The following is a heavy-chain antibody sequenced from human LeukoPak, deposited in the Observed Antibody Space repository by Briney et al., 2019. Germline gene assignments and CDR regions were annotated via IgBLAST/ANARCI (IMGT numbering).Heavy chain of an antibody. J-gene: IGHJ4*02. CDR3: ARLQDY. CDR2: IDPSDSYI. V-gene: IGHV5-10-1*01. CDR1: GSSFTTYW. Sequence: GESLKISCKASGSSFTTYWITWVRQLPGKGLEWMGMIDPSDSYIKYSPSFQGHITNTVDKSNNTAHLQWNSLKASGTDMYYCARLQDYWGQGTLVTVSS.